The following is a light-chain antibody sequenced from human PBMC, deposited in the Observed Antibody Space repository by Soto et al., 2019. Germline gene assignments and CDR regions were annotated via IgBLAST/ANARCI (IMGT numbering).Light chain of an antibody. CDR2: DAS. CDR3: QQRSNWPLT. J-gene: IGKJ4*01. CDR1: QSVSSY. V-gene: IGKV3-11*01. Sequence: EFVLTQSPATLSLSPGERATLSCRASQSVSSYLAWYQQKPGQAPRLLIYDASNRATGIPARFSGTGSGTDFTLTINNLEPEDFAVYYCQQRSNWPLTFGGGTKVDIK.